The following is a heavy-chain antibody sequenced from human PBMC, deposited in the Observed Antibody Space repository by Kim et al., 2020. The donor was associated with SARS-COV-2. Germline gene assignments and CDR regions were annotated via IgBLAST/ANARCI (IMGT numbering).Heavy chain of an antibody. J-gene: IGHJ4*02. D-gene: IGHD3-16*01. CDR2: YSDGET. CDR3: SRGVGDY. Sequence: YSDGETFPADSVKGRFTISRDNSKNMLYLQMDSLRVEDTAIYYCSRGVGDYWGQGTQVTVSS. V-gene: IGHV3-53*01.